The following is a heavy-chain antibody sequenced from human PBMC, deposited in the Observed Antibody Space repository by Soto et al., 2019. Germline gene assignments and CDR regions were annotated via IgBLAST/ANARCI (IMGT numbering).Heavy chain of an antibody. J-gene: IGHJ6*02. CDR2: TYYRSKWYK. V-gene: IGHV6-1*01. Sequence: QVQLQQSGPGLVKPSQTLSLTCDISGDSVSSYSAAWNWIRQSPSRGLEWLGRTYYRSKWYKDYPLSLKSRITINPHPSKNQFSLQLSSVTPEDTAVYYCARWDHDYGYLDVWGLGTTVTVSS. CDR1: GDSVSSYSAA. CDR3: ARWDHDYGYLDV. D-gene: IGHD4-17*01.